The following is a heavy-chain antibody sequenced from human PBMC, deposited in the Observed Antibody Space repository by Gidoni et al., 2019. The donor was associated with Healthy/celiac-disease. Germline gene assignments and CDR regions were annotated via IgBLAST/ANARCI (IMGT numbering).Heavy chain of an antibody. V-gene: IGHV3-21*01. J-gene: IGHJ6*02. CDR1: GFTFSSYR. CDR2: ISSSSSYI. CDR3: ARDEGVYSSSSDYYYYGMDV. Sequence: EVQLVESGGGLVKPGGSLRLSCAASGFTFSSYRMNWVRQAPGKGLEWVSSISSSSSYIYYADSVKGRFTISRDNAKNSLYLQMNSLRAEDTAVYYCARDEGVYSSSSDYYYYGMDVWGQGTTVTVSS. D-gene: IGHD6-6*01.